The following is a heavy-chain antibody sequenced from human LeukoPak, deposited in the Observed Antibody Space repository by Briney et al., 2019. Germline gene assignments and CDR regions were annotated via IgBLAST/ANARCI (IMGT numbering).Heavy chain of an antibody. CDR3: AREGYFDWLFRNQDAFDI. Sequence: GGSLRLSCAASGFIFSSYSMNWVRQAPGKGLEWVSSISSSSSYIYYADSVKGRFTISRDNAKNSLYLQMNSLRAEDTAVYYCAREGYFDWLFRNQDAFDIWGQGTMVTVSS. J-gene: IGHJ3*02. D-gene: IGHD3-9*01. CDR1: GFIFSSYS. V-gene: IGHV3-21*01. CDR2: ISSSSSYI.